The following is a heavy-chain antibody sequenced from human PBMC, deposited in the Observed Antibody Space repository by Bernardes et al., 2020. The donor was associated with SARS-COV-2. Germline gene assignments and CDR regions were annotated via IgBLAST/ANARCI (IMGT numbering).Heavy chain of an antibody. J-gene: IGHJ4*02. CDR1: GFTFSSYA. Sequence: GGSLRLSCAASGFTFSSYAMSWVRQAPGKGLEWVSSISGSVGTTFYADSVKGRFTISRDNSKNTLSLLLSGLRAEDTAVYYCVKFLAGSSPHRTGAVTYFDYWGQGTLVTVSS. CDR2: ISGSVGTT. CDR3: VKFLAGSSPHRTGAVTYFDY. D-gene: IGHD3-9*01. V-gene: IGHV3-23*01.